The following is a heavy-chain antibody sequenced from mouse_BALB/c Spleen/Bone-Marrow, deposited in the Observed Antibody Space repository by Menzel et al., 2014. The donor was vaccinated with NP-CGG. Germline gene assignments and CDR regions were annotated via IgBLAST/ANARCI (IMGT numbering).Heavy chain of an antibody. CDR1: GYAFSSSW. J-gene: IGHJ2*01. V-gene: IGHV1-82*01. CDR3: ARGGLGLDY. CDR2: IYPGDGDT. Sequence: VMLVESGPELVKPGASVKISCKASGYAFSSSWMNWVKQRPGQGLEWIGRIYPGDGDTNYNGKFKGKATLTAGKSSSTAYMQLSSLTSVDSAVYFCARGGLGLDYWGQGTTLTVSS. D-gene: IGHD3-3*01.